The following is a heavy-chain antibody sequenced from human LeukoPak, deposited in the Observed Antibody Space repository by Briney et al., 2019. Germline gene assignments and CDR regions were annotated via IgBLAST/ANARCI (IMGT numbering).Heavy chain of an antibody. D-gene: IGHD3-22*01. CDR1: GYSISSGYY. CDR2: IYHSGST. J-gene: IGHJ2*01. Sequence: SETLSLTCTVSGYSISSGYYWGWIRQPPGKGLEWIGSIYHSGSTYYNPSLKSRVTISVDTSKNQFSLKLSSVTAADTAVYYCASVGYDSSGYDIGYWYFDLWGRGTLVTVSS. V-gene: IGHV4-38-2*02. CDR3: ASVGYDSSGYDIGYWYFDL.